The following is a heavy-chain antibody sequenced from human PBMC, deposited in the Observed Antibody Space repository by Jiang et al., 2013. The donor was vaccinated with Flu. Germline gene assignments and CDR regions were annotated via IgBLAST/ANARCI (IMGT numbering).Heavy chain of an antibody. V-gene: IGHV4-38-2*02. J-gene: IGHJ4*02. CDR3: ARDWRAGSDCRKRTCSIDY. D-gene: IGHD2-2*01. Sequence: PGLVKPSETLSLTCTVSDSSVNNDYFWAWIRQPPGKGLEWIGSIYHNGRSPYYNPSLKSRVTLSLDTSRNTISLQLKSVTAADTSFYYCARDWRAGSDCRKRTCSIDYWGQGTLVTVSS. CDR1: DSSVNNDYF. CDR2: IYHNGRSP.